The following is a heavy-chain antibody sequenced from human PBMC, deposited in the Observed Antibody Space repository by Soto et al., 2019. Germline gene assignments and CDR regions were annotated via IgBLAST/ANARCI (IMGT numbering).Heavy chain of an antibody. CDR1: GFSLSNARMG. D-gene: IGHD3-3*01. CDR2: IFSNDEK. CDR3: ARIRMTNFWSGYDFDY. Sequence: QVTLKESGPVLVKPXETXXXXXXXSGFSLSNARMGVSWIRQPPGKALEWLAHIFSNDEKSYSTSLKSRLTISKDTSKSQVVLTMTNMDPVDTATYYCARIRMTNFWSGYDFDYWGQGTLVTVSS. V-gene: IGHV2-26*01. J-gene: IGHJ4*02.